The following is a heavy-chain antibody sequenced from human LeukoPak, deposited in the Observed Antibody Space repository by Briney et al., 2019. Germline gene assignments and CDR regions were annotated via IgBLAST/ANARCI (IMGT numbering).Heavy chain of an antibody. D-gene: IGHD5/OR15-5a*01. V-gene: IGHV4-34*01. CDR2: INHSGST. CDR3: ATDKVSTAGAYDI. J-gene: IGHJ3*02. Sequence: ASETLSLTCAVYGGSFSGYYWSWIRQTPGRALVGSGEINHSGSTNYNPSLKSRITMSVDTSKNQFSLRLSSVTAADTAVYYCATDKVSTAGAYDIWGQGTMVIVSS. CDR1: GGSFSGYY.